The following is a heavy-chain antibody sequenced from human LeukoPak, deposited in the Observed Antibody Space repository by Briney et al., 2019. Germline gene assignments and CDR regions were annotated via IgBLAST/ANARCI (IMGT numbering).Heavy chain of an antibody. D-gene: IGHD6-19*01. CDR2: FTAGGNST. CDR3: AKDPGIAVAGTGKYFQH. Sequence: PGGSLRLSCAASGFTFRDYAMTWVRQAPGKGPEWVSTFTAGGNSTYYADSVKGRFTISRDNSKNTLYLQMNSLRAEDTAVYYCAKDPGIAVAGTGKYFQHWGQGTLVTVSS. J-gene: IGHJ1*01. V-gene: IGHV3-23*01. CDR1: GFTFRDYA.